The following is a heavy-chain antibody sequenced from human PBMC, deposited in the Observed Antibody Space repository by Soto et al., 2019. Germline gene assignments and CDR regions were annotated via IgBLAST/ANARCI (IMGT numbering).Heavy chain of an antibody. V-gene: IGHV4-34*01. D-gene: IGHD3-16*01. CDR1: GGSFSGYY. J-gene: IGHJ6*03. Sequence: SETLSLTCSVYGGSFSGYYWSWIRQPPGKGLEWIGEINHSGSTNYNPSLKSRVTISVDTSKNQFSLKLSSVTAADTAVYYCARIVAGTALSFGVYYYYYYMDVWGKGTTVTVSS. CDR2: INHSGST. CDR3: ARIVAGTALSFGVYYYYYYMDV.